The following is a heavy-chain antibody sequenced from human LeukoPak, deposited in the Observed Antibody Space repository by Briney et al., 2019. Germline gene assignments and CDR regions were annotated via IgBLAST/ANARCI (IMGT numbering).Heavy chain of an antibody. J-gene: IGHJ3*02. Sequence: GGSLRLSCAASGFTFSSYGMHWVRQAPGKGLEWVAVISYDGSNKYYADSVKGRFTISRDNSKNTLCLQMNSLRAEDTAVYYCAKLIWFGAHDAFDIWGQGTMVTVSS. D-gene: IGHD3-10*01. CDR2: ISYDGSNK. V-gene: IGHV3-30*18. CDR1: GFTFSSYG. CDR3: AKLIWFGAHDAFDI.